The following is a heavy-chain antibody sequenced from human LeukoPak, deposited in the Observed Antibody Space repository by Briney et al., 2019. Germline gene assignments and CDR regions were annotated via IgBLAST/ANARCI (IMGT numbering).Heavy chain of an antibody. J-gene: IGHJ4*02. Sequence: GGSLRLSCAASGFTFSSNYMSWVRQAPGKGLEWVSVIYSGGSTYYSDSVKGRFTISRDNSKNTLYLQMNSLRAEDTAVYYCARGGYYDSSGPSGYWGQGTLVTVSS. CDR1: GFTFSSNY. V-gene: IGHV3-66*02. D-gene: IGHD3-22*01. CDR2: IYSGGST. CDR3: ARGGYYDSSGPSGY.